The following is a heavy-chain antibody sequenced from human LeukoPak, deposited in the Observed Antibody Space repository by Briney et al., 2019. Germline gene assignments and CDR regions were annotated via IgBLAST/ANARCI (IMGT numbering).Heavy chain of an antibody. J-gene: IGHJ4*02. V-gene: IGHV1-18*01. CDR1: GYTFTNFH. D-gene: IGHD3-22*01. CDR2: ISTYNGAT. CDR3: VKFNYYDTGGYPY. Sequence: GASVKVSCKGSGYTFTNFHINWVRQAPGHGLEWIGWISTYNGATNYTQKFHDRLSMTTDTSTSTAYMELKSLRSDDTAVYYCVKFNYYDTGGYPYWGPGTMVTVSS.